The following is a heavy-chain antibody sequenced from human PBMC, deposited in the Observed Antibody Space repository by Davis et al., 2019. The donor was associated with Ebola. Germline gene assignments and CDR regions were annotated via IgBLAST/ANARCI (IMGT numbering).Heavy chain of an antibody. V-gene: IGHV3-15*07. CDR3: TTDLPGSKACFDY. Sequence: GESLKISCAASGFTFSSYWMHWVRQAPGKGLEWVGRIKSKTDGGTTDYAAPVRGRFTISRDDSKNTLYLQMSSLKTEDTAVYYCTTDLPGSKACFDYWGQGTLVTVSS. D-gene: IGHD1-1*01. J-gene: IGHJ4*02. CDR1: GFTFSSYW. CDR2: IKSKTDGGTT.